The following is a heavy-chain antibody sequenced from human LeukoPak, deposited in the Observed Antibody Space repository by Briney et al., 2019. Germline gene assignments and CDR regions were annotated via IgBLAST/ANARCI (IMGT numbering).Heavy chain of an antibody. V-gene: IGHV3-21*01. CDR2: ISGSSSYI. CDR1: GFTFSSYS. Sequence: GGSLRLSCAASGFTFSSYSMNWVRQAPGKGLEWVSSISGSSSYIYYADSVKGRFTISRDNAKNSLYLQMNSLRAEDTAVYYCARDLVPQKGPVDYWGQGTLVTVSS. CDR3: ARDLVPQKGPVDY. J-gene: IGHJ4*02.